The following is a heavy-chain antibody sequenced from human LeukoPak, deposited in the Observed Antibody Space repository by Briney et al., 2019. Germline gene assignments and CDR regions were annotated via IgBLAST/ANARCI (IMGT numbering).Heavy chain of an antibody. V-gene: IGHV4-61*01. CDR3: ARDLGAAQFDP. CDR2: IYYSGST. J-gene: IGHJ5*02. CDR1: GGSVSSGSYY. D-gene: IGHD6-6*01. Sequence: PSETLSLTCTVSGGSVSSGSYYWSWIRQPPGKGLEWIGYIYYSGSTNYNPSLKSRVTISVDTSKNQFSLKLSSVTAADTAVYYCARDLGAAQFDPWGQGTLVTVSS.